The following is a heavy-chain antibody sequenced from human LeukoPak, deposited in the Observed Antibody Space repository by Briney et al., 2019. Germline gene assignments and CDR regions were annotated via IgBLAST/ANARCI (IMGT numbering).Heavy chain of an antibody. D-gene: IGHD5-24*01. Sequence: SQTLSLTCTVSGGSISSGGYCWSWLRQHPGKGREWIVYIYYSGSTYYNPSLKSRVTISVDTSKNQFSLKLSSVTAADTAVYYCARGRTLDVATIKENDAFDIWGQGTMVTVSS. CDR1: GGSISSGGYC. CDR3: ARGRTLDVATIKENDAFDI. J-gene: IGHJ3*02. V-gene: IGHV4-31*03. CDR2: IYYSGST.